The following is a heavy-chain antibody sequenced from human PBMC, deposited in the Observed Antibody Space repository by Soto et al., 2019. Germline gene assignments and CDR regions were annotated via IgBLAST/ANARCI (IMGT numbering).Heavy chain of an antibody. V-gene: IGHV3-23*01. CDR1: GFTFSSYA. J-gene: IGHJ4*02. CDR3: AKDLYSWNSVCNY. CDR2: ISGSGGNT. D-gene: IGHD1-7*01. Sequence: PGGSLRLSCAASGFTFSSYAMTWSRQAPGKGLEWVSAISGSGGNTYYADSVKGRFTISRDNSKNTLYLQMNSLRDEDTALYYCAKDLYSWNSVCNYWGQGTLVTVSS.